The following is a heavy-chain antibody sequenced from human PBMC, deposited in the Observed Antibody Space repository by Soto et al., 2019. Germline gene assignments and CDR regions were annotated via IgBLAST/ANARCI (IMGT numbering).Heavy chain of an antibody. Sequence: ASVKVSCKASGGTFSGYAISWVRQAPGQRLEWMGWINAGNGNTKYSQKFQGRVTITRDTSASTAYMELSSLRSEDTAVHYCASRSGSLFIDYWGQGTLVTVSS. D-gene: IGHD1-26*01. CDR1: GGTFSGYA. V-gene: IGHV1-3*01. CDR2: INAGNGNT. CDR3: ASRSGSLFIDY. J-gene: IGHJ4*02.